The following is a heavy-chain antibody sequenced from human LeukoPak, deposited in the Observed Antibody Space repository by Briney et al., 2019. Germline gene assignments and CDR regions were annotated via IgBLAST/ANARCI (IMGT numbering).Heavy chain of an antibody. J-gene: IGHJ4*02. Sequence: GGSLRLSCAASGFTFSSYSMNWVRQAPGKGLEWVSSISSSSYIYYADSVKGRFTISRGNAKNSLYLQMNSLRAEDTAVYYCARDHDYGDYVGDYWGQGTLVTVSS. D-gene: IGHD4-17*01. CDR1: GFTFSSYS. CDR3: ARDHDYGDYVGDY. V-gene: IGHV3-21*01. CDR2: ISSSSYI.